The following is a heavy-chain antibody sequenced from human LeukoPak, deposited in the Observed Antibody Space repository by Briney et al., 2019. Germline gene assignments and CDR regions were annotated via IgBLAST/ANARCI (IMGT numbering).Heavy chain of an antibody. CDR2: ISYSGGT. Sequence: PSETLSLTCTVSGDSISSYYWSWIRQPPGKGLEWIGYISYSGGTNYNPSLKSRVTMPVDTARNQFSLKVSSVTAADTAVYYCAKSGFYFDYWGQGTLVTVSS. V-gene: IGHV4-59*08. J-gene: IGHJ4*02. CDR3: AKSGFYFDY. D-gene: IGHD5-12*01. CDR1: GDSISSYY.